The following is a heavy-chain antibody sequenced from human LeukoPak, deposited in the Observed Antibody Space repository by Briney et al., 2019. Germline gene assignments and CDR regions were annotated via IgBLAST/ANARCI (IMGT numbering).Heavy chain of an antibody. J-gene: IGHJ4*02. Sequence: GGSLRLSYAASGLALMTYAMSWVRQAPGKGLEWVSGLSGSGGSTYYADSVKGRFTISRDNPKNTLYLQMNSLRAEDTAVYYCAKDQEMSSGWYFDYWGQGTLVTVSS. CDR2: LSGSGGST. CDR1: GLALMTYA. V-gene: IGHV3-23*01. D-gene: IGHD6-19*01. CDR3: AKDQEMSSGWYFDY.